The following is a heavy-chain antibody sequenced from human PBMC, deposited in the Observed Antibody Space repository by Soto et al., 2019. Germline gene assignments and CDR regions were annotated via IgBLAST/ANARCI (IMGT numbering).Heavy chain of an antibody. CDR1: GYSFVTYW. CDR2: IYPGDSDT. D-gene: IGHD3-16*01. Sequence: GESLKISCKGSGYSFVTYWIAWVRQMPGKGLEWMGIIYPGDSDTRYSPSFQGQVTISADKSISTAYLQWSSLKASDTAMYYCARASTFSSAFDIWGQGTMVTVSS. V-gene: IGHV5-51*01. J-gene: IGHJ3*02. CDR3: ARASTFSSAFDI.